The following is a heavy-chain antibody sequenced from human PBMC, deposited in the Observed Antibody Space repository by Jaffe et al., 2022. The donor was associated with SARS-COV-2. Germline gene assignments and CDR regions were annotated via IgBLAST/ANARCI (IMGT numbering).Heavy chain of an antibody. V-gene: IGHV5-51*01. Sequence: EVQLVQSGAEVKKPGESLKISCKGSGYSFTSYWIGWVRQMPGKGLEWMGIIYPGDSDTRYSPSFQGQVTISADKSISTAYLQWSSLKASDTAMYYCARHGWHYDILTGYRGYFDYWGQGTLVTVSS. CDR1: GYSFTSYW. CDR2: IYPGDSDT. J-gene: IGHJ4*02. D-gene: IGHD3-9*01. CDR3: ARHGWHYDILTGYRGYFDY.